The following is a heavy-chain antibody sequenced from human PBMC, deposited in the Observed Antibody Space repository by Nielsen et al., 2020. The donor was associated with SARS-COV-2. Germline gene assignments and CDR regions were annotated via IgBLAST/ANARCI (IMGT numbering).Heavy chain of an antibody. CDR2: IWYDGSNK. D-gene: IGHD6-13*01. J-gene: IGHJ3*02. CDR1: GFSVSSHD. Sequence: GGSLRLSCAASGFSVSSHDMNWVRQAPGKGLEWVAVIWYDGSNKYYADSVKGRFTISRDNSKNTLYLQMNSLRAEDTAVYYCASLSSSWSEDAFDIWGQGTMVTVSS. CDR3: ASLSSSWSEDAFDI. V-gene: IGHV3-33*08.